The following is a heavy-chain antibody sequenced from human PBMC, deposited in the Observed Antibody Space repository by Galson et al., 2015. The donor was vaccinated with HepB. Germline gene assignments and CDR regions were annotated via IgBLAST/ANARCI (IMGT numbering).Heavy chain of an antibody. D-gene: IGHD3-10*01. CDR3: TRGPSWSISMVRTEKRYTSDY. J-gene: IGHJ4*02. CDR1: GGSFSGYY. CDR2: VTHSGST. Sequence: ETLSLTCAVYGGSFSGYYWSWIRQPPGKGLEFIGEVTHSGSTNYNPSLKSRPTISVDTSKNQFSLKLTSVTAADTAVYYCTRGPSWSISMVRTEKRYTSDYWGQGTLVTVSS. V-gene: IGHV4-34*01.